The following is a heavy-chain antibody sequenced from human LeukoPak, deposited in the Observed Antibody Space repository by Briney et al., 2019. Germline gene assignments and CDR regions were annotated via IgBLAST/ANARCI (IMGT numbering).Heavy chain of an antibody. Sequence: SEILSLTCAVYGGSFSGYYWSWIRQPPGKGLEWIGEINHSGSTNYNPSLKSRVTISVDTSKNQFSLKLSSVTAADAAVYYCARQYAGGSYYSTPYWGQGTLVTVSS. CDR1: GGSFSGYY. CDR3: ARQYAGGSYYSTPY. CDR2: INHSGST. D-gene: IGHD1-26*01. V-gene: IGHV4-34*01. J-gene: IGHJ4*02.